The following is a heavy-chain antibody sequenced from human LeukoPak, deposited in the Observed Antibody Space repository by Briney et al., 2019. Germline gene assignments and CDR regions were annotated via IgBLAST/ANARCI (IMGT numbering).Heavy chain of an antibody. Sequence: PGGSLRLSCAASGFTFSSYGMHWVRQAPGKGLEWVAVISYDGSNKYYADSVKGRFTISRDNSKNTLYLQMNSLRAEDTAVYYCAKDKLVHYYDSNQLDYWGQGTLVTVSS. D-gene: IGHD3-22*01. CDR3: AKDKLVHYYDSNQLDY. V-gene: IGHV3-30*18. J-gene: IGHJ4*02. CDR1: GFTFSSYG. CDR2: ISYDGSNK.